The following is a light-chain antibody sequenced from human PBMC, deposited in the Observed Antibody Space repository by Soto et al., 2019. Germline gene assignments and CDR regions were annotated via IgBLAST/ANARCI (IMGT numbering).Light chain of an antibody. CDR3: QQYGSSPYT. CDR2: DAS. V-gene: IGKV3-20*01. J-gene: IGKJ2*01. CDR1: QSVSSSY. Sequence: EIVLTQSSGTLYLSPGERATLSCRASQSVSSSYLAWYQQKPGQAPRLLIYDASSRVTGIPDRFSGSGSGTDFTLTISRLEPEDFAVYYCQQYGSSPYTFGQGTKLEIK.